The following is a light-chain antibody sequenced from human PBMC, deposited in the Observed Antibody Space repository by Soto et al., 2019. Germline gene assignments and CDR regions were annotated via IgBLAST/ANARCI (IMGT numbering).Light chain of an antibody. CDR2: DAS. CDR1: QGIGIY. CDR3: QQYTNYPLT. J-gene: IGKJ4*01. Sequence: DIQMTQSPSSLSASVGDRVTITCRASQGIGIYLAWFQQKAGKAPKSLIYDASRLQSGVPSKFSGSGSGTDFTLTISSLQPGDFATYYCQQYTNYPLTFGGGTKVDIK. V-gene: IGKV1-16*02.